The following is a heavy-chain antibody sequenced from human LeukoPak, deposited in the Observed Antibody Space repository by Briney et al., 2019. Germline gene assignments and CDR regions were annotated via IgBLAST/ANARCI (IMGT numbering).Heavy chain of an antibody. CDR1: GFTFSNFG. CDR2: ISSISPYI. CDR3: ARDWRDQLLHPYYFDY. Sequence: GGSLRLSCAASGFTFSNFGMNWVRQAPGKGLEWVSFISSISPYIYYADSVKGRFTISRDDAKNSLYLQMNSLRAEDSAVYYCARDWRDQLLHPYYFDYWGQGALVTVSS. D-gene: IGHD1-1*01. V-gene: IGHV3-21*06. J-gene: IGHJ4*02.